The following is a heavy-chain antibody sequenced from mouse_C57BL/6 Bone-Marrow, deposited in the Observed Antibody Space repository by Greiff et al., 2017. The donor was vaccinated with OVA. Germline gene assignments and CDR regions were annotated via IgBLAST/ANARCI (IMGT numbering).Heavy chain of an antibody. J-gene: IGHJ1*03. Sequence: VQLQQSGAELARPGASVKLSCKASGYTFTSYGISWVKQRTGQGLEWIGEIYPRSGNTYYNEKFKGKATLTADKSSSTAYMELRSLTSEDSAVYFCARRSDFDVWGTGTTVTVAS. CDR2: IYPRSGNT. CDR1: GYTFTSYG. CDR3: ARRSDFDV. V-gene: IGHV1-81*01.